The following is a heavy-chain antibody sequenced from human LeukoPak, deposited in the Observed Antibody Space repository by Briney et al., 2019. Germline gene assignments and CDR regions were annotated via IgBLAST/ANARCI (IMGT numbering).Heavy chain of an antibody. D-gene: IGHD2-21*02. V-gene: IGHV3-30*02. Sequence: GGSLRLSCAASGFTFSSYGMHWVRQAPGKGLEWVAFIRYDGSNKYYADSVKGRFTISRDNSKNTLYLQMNSLRAEDTAVYYCAKATLAYCGGDCSGLVYWGQGTLVTVSS. CDR3: AKATLAYCGGDCSGLVY. J-gene: IGHJ4*02. CDR1: GFTFSSYG. CDR2: IRYDGSNK.